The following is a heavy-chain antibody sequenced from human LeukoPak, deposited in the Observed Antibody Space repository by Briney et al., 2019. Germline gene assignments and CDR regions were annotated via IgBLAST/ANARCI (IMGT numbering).Heavy chain of an antibody. D-gene: IGHD4-17*01. CDR3: AKGGVYGDYYFDY. J-gene: IGHJ4*02. V-gene: IGHV3-23*01. Sequence: GGSLRLSCAASGFPFSTYAMSWVRQAPGKGPEWVSVVSGSGGDTYYADSVKGRFTISGDNSKNTVYLQMNSLRAEDTALYYCAKGGVYGDYYFDYWGQGTLVTVSS. CDR1: GFPFSTYA. CDR2: VSGSGGDT.